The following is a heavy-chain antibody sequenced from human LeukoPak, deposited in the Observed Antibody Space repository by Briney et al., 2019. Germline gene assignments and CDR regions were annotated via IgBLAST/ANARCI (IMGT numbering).Heavy chain of an antibody. J-gene: IGHJ4*02. V-gene: IGHV3-23*01. CDR2: ISGSGGST. Sequence: GGSLRLSCAASGFTFSSYAMSWVRQAPGKGLEWVSAISGSGGSTYYADSVKGRFTISRDNSKNTLYLQMNSLRAEDTAVYYCARDSAIAAAGGYFDYWGQGTLVTVSS. CDR3: ARDSAIAAAGGYFDY. CDR1: GFTFSSYA. D-gene: IGHD6-13*01.